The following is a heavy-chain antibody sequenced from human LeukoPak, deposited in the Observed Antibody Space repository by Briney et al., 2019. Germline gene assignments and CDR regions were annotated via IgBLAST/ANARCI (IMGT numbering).Heavy chain of an antibody. V-gene: IGHV3-33*08. CDR3: ARDPYYGSGKYYHGMDL. Sequence: GRSLRLSCAASGFTFSNYAMHWVRQAPGKGLEWVAVMWYDESNEYSGDSVKGRFTISRDKSKNTLYLQMNSLRAEHTAVYYCARDPYYGSGKYYHGMDLWGQGTTVTVSS. D-gene: IGHD3-10*01. CDR2: MWYDESNE. J-gene: IGHJ6*02. CDR1: GFTFSNYA.